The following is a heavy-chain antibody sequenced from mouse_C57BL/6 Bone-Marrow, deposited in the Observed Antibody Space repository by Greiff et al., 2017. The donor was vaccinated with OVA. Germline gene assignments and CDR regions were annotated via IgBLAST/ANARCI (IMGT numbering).Heavy chain of an antibody. CDR1: GYSITSGYY. J-gene: IGHJ2*01. CDR2: ISYDGSN. CDR3: AREGGPLVLFDY. D-gene: IGHD2-10*02. Sequence: EVQLQESGPGLVKPSQSLSLTCSVTGYSITSGYYWNWIRQFPGNKLEWMGYISYDGSNNYNPSLKNRISITRDTSKNQFFLKLNSVTTEDTATYYCAREGGPLVLFDYWGQGTTLTVSS. V-gene: IGHV3-6*01.